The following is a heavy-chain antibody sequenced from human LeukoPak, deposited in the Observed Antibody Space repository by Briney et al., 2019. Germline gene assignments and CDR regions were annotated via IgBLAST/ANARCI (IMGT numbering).Heavy chain of an antibody. Sequence: ASVKVSCKTSGYTFTDYYMHWVRQAPGQGLEWMGWINPNSGGTNYAQKFQGRVTMTTDTSISTGYMELSRLRSDDTAVYYCARDQEAGYYYYYMDVWGKGTTVTVSS. J-gene: IGHJ6*03. D-gene: IGHD6-13*01. V-gene: IGHV1-2*02. CDR3: ARDQEAGYYYYYMDV. CDR2: INPNSGGT. CDR1: GYTFTDYY.